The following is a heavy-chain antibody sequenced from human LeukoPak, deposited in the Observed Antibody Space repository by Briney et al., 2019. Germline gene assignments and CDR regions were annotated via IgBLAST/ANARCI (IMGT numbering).Heavy chain of an antibody. J-gene: IGHJ4*02. V-gene: IGHV3-33*01. CDR2: IWYDGSNK. Sequence: GGSLRLSCAASGFTFSSYGMHWVRQAPGKGLEWVAVIWYDGSNKYYADSVKGRFTISRDNSKNTLYLQMNSLRAEDTAVYYCAREGGSYGSGYYFDDWGQGTLVTVSS. CDR3: AREGGSYGSGYYFDD. CDR1: GFTFSSYG. D-gene: IGHD3-10*01.